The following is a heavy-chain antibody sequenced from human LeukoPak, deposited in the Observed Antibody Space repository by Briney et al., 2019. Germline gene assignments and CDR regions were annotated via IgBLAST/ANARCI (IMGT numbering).Heavy chain of an antibody. Sequence: PSETLSLTCTVSGGSISSSSYYWGWIRQPPGKGLEWIGSIYYTGSTYYNPSLKSRVTISVDTSKNQFSLKLSSVTAADTAVYYCARGTGEYSSSWYGRVYYYYYYYMGVWGKGTAVTISS. CDR1: GGSISSSSYY. J-gene: IGHJ6*03. V-gene: IGHV4-39*07. D-gene: IGHD6-13*01. CDR2: IYYTGST. CDR3: ARGTGEYSSSWYGRVYYYYYYYMGV.